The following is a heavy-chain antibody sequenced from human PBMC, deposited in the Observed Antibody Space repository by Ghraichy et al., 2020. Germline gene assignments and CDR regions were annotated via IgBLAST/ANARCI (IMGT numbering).Heavy chain of an antibody. D-gene: IGHD6-13*01. Sequence: GGSLRLSCAASGFTFSSYWMSWVRQAPGKGLEWVANIKQDGSEKYYVDSVKGRFTISRDNAKNSLYLQMNSLRAEDTAVYYCARDPLYSSSWYGDPDYWGQGTLVTVSS. CDR3: ARDPLYSSSWYGDPDY. CDR1: GFTFSSYW. J-gene: IGHJ4*02. CDR2: IKQDGSEK. V-gene: IGHV3-7*01.